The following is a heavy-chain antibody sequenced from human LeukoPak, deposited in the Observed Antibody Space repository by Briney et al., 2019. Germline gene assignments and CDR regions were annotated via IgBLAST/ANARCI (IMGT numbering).Heavy chain of an antibody. CDR1: GFTFSSYA. CDR3: ARDRLNFDWAYFDY. D-gene: IGHD3-9*01. Sequence: GGSLRLSCAASGFTFSSYALHWVRQAPGKGLEWVAVISYDGSNEYYADSVKGRFTISRDNSKNTLYVQMNSLRPEDTAVYYCARDRLNFDWAYFDYWGQGTLVTVSS. CDR2: ISYDGSNE. J-gene: IGHJ4*02. V-gene: IGHV3-30-3*01.